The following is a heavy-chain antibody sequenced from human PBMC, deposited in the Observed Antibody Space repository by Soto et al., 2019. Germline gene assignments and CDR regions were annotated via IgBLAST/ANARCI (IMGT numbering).Heavy chain of an antibody. CDR3: ARGYEGIAAAGTYYGMDV. CDR1: GGSVSSGSYY. CDR2: IYYSGST. Sequence: SETLSLTCTVSGGSVSSGSYYWSWIRQPPGQGLEWIGYIYYSGSTNYNPSLKSRVTISVDTSKNQFSLKLSSVTAADTAVYYCARGYEGIAAAGTYYGMDVWGQGTTVTVSS. V-gene: IGHV4-61*01. D-gene: IGHD6-13*01. J-gene: IGHJ6*02.